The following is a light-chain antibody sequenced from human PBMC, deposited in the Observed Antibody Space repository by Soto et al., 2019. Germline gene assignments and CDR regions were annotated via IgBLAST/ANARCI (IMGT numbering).Light chain of an antibody. CDR1: QSVSSN. V-gene: IGKV3-15*01. CDR2: AAS. J-gene: IGKJ1*01. CDR3: QKYTEWPPWT. Sequence: EIIMTHSPATLAVSPGGRASLSCIASQSVSSNLAWYQQKPGQAPRLLIYAASTRATGISTRFSGSWSGTEFTLTISSLQSEDFAIYYCQKYTEWPPWTFGKGTKVDIK.